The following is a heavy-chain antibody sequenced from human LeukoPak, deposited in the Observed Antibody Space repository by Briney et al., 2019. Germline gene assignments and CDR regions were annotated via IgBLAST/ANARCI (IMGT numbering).Heavy chain of an antibody. Sequence: LGASLQISCQGSGSSFTSYWICWVRQLPGKGLEWMGIIYPGDSDTRYSSSFQGQVTISADKSISTAYLQWSSLKASDTAMYYCARLYYGSGSGAGDIWGQGTMVTVSS. V-gene: IGHV5-51*01. D-gene: IGHD3-10*01. J-gene: IGHJ3*02. CDR2: IYPGDSDT. CDR3: ARLYYGSGSGAGDI. CDR1: GSSFTSYW.